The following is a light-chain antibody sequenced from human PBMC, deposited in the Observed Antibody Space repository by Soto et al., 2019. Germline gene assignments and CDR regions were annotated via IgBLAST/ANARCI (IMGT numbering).Light chain of an antibody. J-gene: IGKJ1*01. CDR3: QQYGSSPRA. CDR2: GAS. Sequence: EIVLTQSPRTLALSPGERATLSCRASQSVSSSYLAGDQQKPGQAPRLLIYGASSMATGIPDRFSGSGSGTDFTRTICRLEPEDVAVYYCQQYGSSPRAFGQGTKV. CDR1: QSVSSSY. V-gene: IGKV3-20*01.